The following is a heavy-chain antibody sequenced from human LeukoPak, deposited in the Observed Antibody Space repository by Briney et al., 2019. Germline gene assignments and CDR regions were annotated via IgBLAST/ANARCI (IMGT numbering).Heavy chain of an antibody. CDR3: ARRIGIGVAGYSFDY. J-gene: IGHJ4*02. CDR1: GGTISSYY. CDR2: IYSSGST. D-gene: IGHD6-19*01. V-gene: IGHV4-4*07. Sequence: PWETLSLSCTASGGTISSYYLSWIRQPAGKGLEWIARIYSSGSTNYNPSLKSRVTMSVDTSKNQFSLKLSTVTAADTAVYYCARRIGIGVAGYSFDYWGQGTLVTVSS.